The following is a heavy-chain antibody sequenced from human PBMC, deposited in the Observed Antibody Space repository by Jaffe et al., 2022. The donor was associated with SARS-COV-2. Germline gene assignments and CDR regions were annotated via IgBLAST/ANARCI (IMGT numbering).Heavy chain of an antibody. CDR2: ISSSATST. CDR3: AKVGSGWNFDY. J-gene: IGHJ4*02. CDR1: GFTFNNYA. Sequence: EVQVLESGGGLVQPGGSLRLSCAASGFTFNNYAMSWVRRAPGKGLEWVSGISSSATSTYSADSVKGRFTISRDNSKNTLYLQMNSLRAEDTAIYYCAKVGSGWNFDYWGQGTLVTVSS. V-gene: IGHV3-23*01. D-gene: IGHD6-19*01.